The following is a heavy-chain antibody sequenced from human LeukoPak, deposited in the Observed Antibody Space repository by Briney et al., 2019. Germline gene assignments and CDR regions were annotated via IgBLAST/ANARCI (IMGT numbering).Heavy chain of an antibody. Sequence: SETLSLTCTVSGGSISSSSYYWGWIRQPPGKGLEWIGNIHYSGSTYYNPSLKSRVTISVDTSKNQFSLKLSSVTAADTAVYYCARPNYDSSGYYDYWGQGTLVTVSS. CDR1: GGSISSSSYY. J-gene: IGHJ4*02. D-gene: IGHD3-22*01. CDR2: IHYSGST. CDR3: ARPNYDSSGYYDY. V-gene: IGHV4-39*07.